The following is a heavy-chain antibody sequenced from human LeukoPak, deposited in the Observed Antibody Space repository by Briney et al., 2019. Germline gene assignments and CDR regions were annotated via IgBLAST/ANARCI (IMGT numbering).Heavy chain of an antibody. CDR3: ARGLWFGDENPPYFDY. V-gene: IGHV4-59*12. J-gene: IGHJ4*02. CDR2: IYYSGST. CDR1: GGSISSYY. Sequence: SETLSLTCTVSGGSISSYYWSWIRQPPGKGLEWIGYIYYSGSTNYNPSLKSRVTISVDTSKNQFSLKLSSVTAADTAVYYCARGLWFGDENPPYFDYWGRGTLVTVSS. D-gene: IGHD3-10*01.